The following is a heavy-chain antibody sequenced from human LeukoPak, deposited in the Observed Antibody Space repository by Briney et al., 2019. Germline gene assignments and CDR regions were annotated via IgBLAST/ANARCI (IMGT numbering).Heavy chain of an antibody. D-gene: IGHD3-3*01. CDR2: IYTSGST. Sequence: SETLSLTCTVSGDSISSGSYYWSWIRQPAGKGLEWIGRIYTSGSTNYNPSLKSRVTISVDTSKNQFSLKLSSVTAADTAVYYCARGRFLDLFDIWGQGTMVTVSS. V-gene: IGHV4-61*02. CDR1: GDSISSGSYY. CDR3: ARGRFLDLFDI. J-gene: IGHJ3*02.